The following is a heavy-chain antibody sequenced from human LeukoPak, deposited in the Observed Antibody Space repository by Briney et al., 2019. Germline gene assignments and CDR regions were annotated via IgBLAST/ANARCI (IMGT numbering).Heavy chain of an antibody. D-gene: IGHD3-10*01. CDR3: ARVPSLLWFGELAGAFDI. J-gene: IGHJ3*02. CDR2: INHSGST. CDR1: GESFSGYY. Sequence: SETLSLTCAVYGESFSGYYWSWIRQPPGKGLEWIGEINHSGSTNYNPSLKSRVTISVDTYKNQFSLKLSSVTAADTAVYYCARVPSLLWFGELAGAFDIWGQGTMVTVSS. V-gene: IGHV4-34*01.